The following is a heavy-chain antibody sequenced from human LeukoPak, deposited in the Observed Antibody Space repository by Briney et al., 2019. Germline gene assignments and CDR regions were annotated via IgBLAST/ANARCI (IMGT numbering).Heavy chain of an antibody. CDR3: ARFRRKLVGGPFDY. Sequence: SETLSLTCTVSGGSISSHYWSWIRQPPGKGLEWIGYIYYSGSTNYNPSLKSRVTISVDTSKNQFSLKLSSVTAADTAVYYCARFRRKLVGGPFDYWGQGTLVTVSS. CDR1: GGSISSHY. V-gene: IGHV4-59*11. D-gene: IGHD6-6*01. CDR2: IYYSGST. J-gene: IGHJ4*02.